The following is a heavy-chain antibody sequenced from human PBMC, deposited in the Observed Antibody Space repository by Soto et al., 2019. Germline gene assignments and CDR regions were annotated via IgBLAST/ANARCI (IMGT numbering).Heavy chain of an antibody. Sequence: QVQLVESGGGVVQPGRSLRLSCAASGFTFSSYGMHWVRQAPGKGLEWVAVIWYDGSNKYYADSVKGRFTISRDNSKNTLYLQMNSLRAEDTAVYYCAREVPYGDYEVGAFDIWGQGTIVTVSS. J-gene: IGHJ3*02. CDR3: AREVPYGDYEVGAFDI. CDR1: GFTFSSYG. V-gene: IGHV3-33*01. D-gene: IGHD4-17*01. CDR2: IWYDGSNK.